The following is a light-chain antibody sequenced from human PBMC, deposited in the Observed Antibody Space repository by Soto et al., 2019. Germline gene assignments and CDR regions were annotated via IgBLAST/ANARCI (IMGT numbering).Light chain of an antibody. Sequence: EIVMTQSPATLSVSPGERATLSCRASQSVSSNLAWYQQKPGQAPRLLIYGASTRATGIPARFSGSGSGTEFTLTISSLQSEDFAVYYCLQYPKTFGQGTKVDIK. CDR3: LQYPKT. CDR1: QSVSSN. J-gene: IGKJ1*01. V-gene: IGKV3-15*01. CDR2: GAS.